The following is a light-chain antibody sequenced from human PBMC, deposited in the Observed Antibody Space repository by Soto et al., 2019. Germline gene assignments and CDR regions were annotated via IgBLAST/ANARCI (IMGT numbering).Light chain of an antibody. V-gene: IGKV1-6*01. CDR1: RDVGSD. Sequence: IQMTQSPSTLSASVGDRVTINCRASRDVGSDVSWYQQKPGQAPKLLIYAASNLYTGVPSRFSGSRSGTEFTLTISSLQPEDFESYYCLQDYGASWTFGQGTKVDIK. J-gene: IGKJ1*01. CDR2: AAS. CDR3: LQDYGASWT.